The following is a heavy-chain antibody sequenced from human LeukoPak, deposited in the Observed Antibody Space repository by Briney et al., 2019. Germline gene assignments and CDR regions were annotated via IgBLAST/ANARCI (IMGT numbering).Heavy chain of an antibody. V-gene: IGHV3-7*01. J-gene: IGHJ4*02. CDR1: GFTFSSYW. CDR2: INQDV. D-gene: IGHD1-26*01. CDR3: ARGTLLPGIDY. Sequence: GGSLRLFCAGYGFTFSSYWMVWVRQAPGKGLEWVANINQDVVDSVKGRFTISRDNAKNSLYLQVNSLRAEDTAVYYCARGTLLPGIDYWGQGTLVTVSS.